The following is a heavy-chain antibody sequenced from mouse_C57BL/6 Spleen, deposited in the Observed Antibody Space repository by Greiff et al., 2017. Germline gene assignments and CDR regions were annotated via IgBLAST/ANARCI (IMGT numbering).Heavy chain of an antibody. CDR3: TYYYGSFHWYFDV. Sequence: QVQLQQSGAELVRPGASVTLSCKASGHTFTDYEMHWVKQTPVHGLEWIGAIDPETGGTAYNQKFKGKAILTADKSSSTAYMELRSLTSEDSAVYYCTYYYGSFHWYFDVWGTGTTVTVSS. D-gene: IGHD1-1*01. V-gene: IGHV1-15*01. CDR1: GHTFTDYE. CDR2: IDPETGGT. J-gene: IGHJ1*03.